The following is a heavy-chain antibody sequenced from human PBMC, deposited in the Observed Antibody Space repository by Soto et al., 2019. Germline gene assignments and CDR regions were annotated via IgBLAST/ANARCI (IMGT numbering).Heavy chain of an antibody. D-gene: IGHD6-19*01. CDR3: VKDLGAVAPYSYYFYGMDV. CDR2: VSYDGSNK. V-gene: IGHV3-30*18. CDR1: GSSFSSYG. J-gene: IGHJ6*02. Sequence: GGSLRLSCAASGSSFSSYGMHWVRQAPGKGLEWVALVSYDGSNKYYADSVKGRFTISRDNSKNTLFVQMNSLRVEDTAVYYCVKDLGAVAPYSYYFYGMDVWGQGTTVTVSS.